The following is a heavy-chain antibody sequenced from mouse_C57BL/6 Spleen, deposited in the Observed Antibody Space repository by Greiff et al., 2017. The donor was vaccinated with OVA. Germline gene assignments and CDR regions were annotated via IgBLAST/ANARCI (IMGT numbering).Heavy chain of an antibody. V-gene: IGHV1-15*01. J-gene: IGHJ4*01. Sequence: QVQLQQSGAELVRPGASVTLSCKASGYTFTDYEMHWVKQTPVHGLEWIGAIDPETGGTAYNQKFKGKAILTADKSFSTAYMELRSLTSEDSAVYYCTRRAMDYWGQGTSVTVSS. CDR3: TRRAMDY. CDR2: IDPETGGT. CDR1: GYTFTDYE.